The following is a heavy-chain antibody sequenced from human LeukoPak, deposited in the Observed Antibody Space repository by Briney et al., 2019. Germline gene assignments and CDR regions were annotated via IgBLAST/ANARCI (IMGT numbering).Heavy chain of an antibody. J-gene: IGHJ4*02. CDR1: GYTFTSYD. CDR2: ISTYNGNT. CDR3: ARARVVTILWSPVDY. V-gene: IGHV1-18*01. D-gene: IGHD5-12*01. Sequence: ASVKLSCKASGYTFTSYDISWVRQAPGQGLELMGCISTYNGNTNYAQKLYGRVTMTTDTSTSKAYMELRSLRSDDTAVYYCARARVVTILWSPVDYWGEGTLVTVSS.